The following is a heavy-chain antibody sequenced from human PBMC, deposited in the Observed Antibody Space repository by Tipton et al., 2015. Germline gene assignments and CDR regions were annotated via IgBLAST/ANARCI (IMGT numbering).Heavy chain of an antibody. J-gene: IGHJ4*02. CDR1: SDSISKYY. V-gene: IGHV4-59*01. CDR2: IQYSGGT. CDR3: ARARGRHGGLFDS. Sequence: TLSLTCSVSSDSISKYYWSWIRQPPGKELEWIGYIQYSGGTNYNPSLESRVTISVDTSKTQFSLKMSSVTASDTAVYYCARARGRHGGLFDSWGQGILVTVSS. D-gene: IGHD4-23*01.